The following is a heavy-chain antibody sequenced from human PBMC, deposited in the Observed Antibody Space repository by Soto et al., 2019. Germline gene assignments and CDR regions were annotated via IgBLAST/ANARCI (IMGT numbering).Heavy chain of an antibody. Sequence: SETLSLTCTVSGGSISSNYWTWIRQPPGKGLEWIGYVYNSGSTNYNPSLKSRVTISEDTSKSQFSLKANSMTAADTAVYYCARYRREAVAGYTLDNWGQGILVTVSS. CDR2: VYNSGST. J-gene: IGHJ4*02. V-gene: IGHV4-59*01. D-gene: IGHD6-13*01. CDR3: ARYRREAVAGYTLDN. CDR1: GGSISSNY.